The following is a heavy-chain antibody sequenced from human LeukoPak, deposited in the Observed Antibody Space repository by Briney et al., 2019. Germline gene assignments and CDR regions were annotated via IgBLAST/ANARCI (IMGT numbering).Heavy chain of an antibody. Sequence: SETLSLTCSFSGGTLSYNSYYWGWIRQAPGKGLEWIGSVYYSGTTYYNPSLQSRVAISADTSKNQISLNLTSVTDADTAVYYCARHLGNGYVYPFDHWGQGTLVTVSS. D-gene: IGHD5-18*01. CDR1: GGTLSYNSYY. J-gene: IGHJ4*02. V-gene: IGHV4-39*01. CDR3: ARHLGNGYVYPFDH. CDR2: VYYSGTT.